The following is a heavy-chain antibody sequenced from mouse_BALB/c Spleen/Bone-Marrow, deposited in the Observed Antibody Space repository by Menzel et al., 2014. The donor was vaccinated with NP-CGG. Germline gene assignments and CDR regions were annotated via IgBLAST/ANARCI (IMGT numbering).Heavy chain of an antibody. CDR1: GYAFTNYL. Sequence: QVQLQQSGAELVRPGTSVKVSCKASGYAFTNYLIEWVKQRPGQGLAWIGASNPGSGVTNYNEKFKCKATLTADNSSNTAYMHLSSLTSDDYAVYFYARGGKGSYWGQGTPVTVSS. D-gene: IGHD2-1*01. CDR2: SNPGSGVT. CDR3: ARGGKGSY. J-gene: IGHJ2*01. V-gene: IGHV1-54*03.